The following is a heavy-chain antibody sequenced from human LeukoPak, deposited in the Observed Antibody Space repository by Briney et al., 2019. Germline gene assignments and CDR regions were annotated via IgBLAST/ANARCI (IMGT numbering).Heavy chain of an antibody. CDR2: ISYDGSNN. D-gene: IGHD1-26*01. CDR3: AKRAVATNYFDY. Sequence: HSGGSLRLSCAASGFTFSYYTMHWVRQAPGKGLEWVALISYDGSNNYYADSVKGRFTISRDNSKNTLYLQMNSLRAEDTAVYYCAKRAVATNYFDYWGRGTLVTVSS. V-gene: IGHV3-30*18. CDR1: GFTFSYYT. J-gene: IGHJ4*02.